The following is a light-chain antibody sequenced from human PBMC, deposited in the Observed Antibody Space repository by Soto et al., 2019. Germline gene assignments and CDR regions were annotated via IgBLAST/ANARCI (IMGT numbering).Light chain of an antibody. CDR2: GAS. CDR1: QSVSSSY. V-gene: IGKV3-20*01. CDR3: QQYGSSPLA. Sequence: EIVLTQSPGILSLSPGERATLSCRANQSVSSSYLAWYQQKPGQAPRLFIYGASSRATGIPDRFSGSGSGTDFTLTISRLEPEDLAVYYCQQYGSSPLAFGQGTRLEIK. J-gene: IGKJ5*01.